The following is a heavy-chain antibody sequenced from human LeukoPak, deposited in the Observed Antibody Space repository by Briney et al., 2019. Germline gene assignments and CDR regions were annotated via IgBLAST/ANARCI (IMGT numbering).Heavy chain of an antibody. CDR2: IGTAGDT. D-gene: IGHD2/OR15-2a*01. CDR3: ARVLLGVFDY. V-gene: IGHV3-13*01. J-gene: IGHJ4*02. CDR1: GFTFSSYD. Sequence: PGGSLRLSCAASGFTFSSYDMHWVRQATGKGLEWVSAIGTAGDTHYPGSVKGRFTISRENAKNSLYLQMNSLRAGDTAVYYCARVLLGVFDYWGQGTLVTVSS.